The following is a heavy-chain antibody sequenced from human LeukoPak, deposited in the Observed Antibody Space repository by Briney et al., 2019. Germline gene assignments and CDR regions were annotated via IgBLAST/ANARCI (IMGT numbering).Heavy chain of an antibody. J-gene: IGHJ6*03. D-gene: IGHD3-3*01. CDR3: ARDRAHYDFWSGSSSYYYYYMDV. CDR2: IYTSGST. Sequence: SETLSLTCTVSGGSISSGSYYWSWIRRPAGKGLEWIGRIYTSGSTNYNPSLKSRVTISVDTSKNQFSLKLSSVTAADTAVYYCARDRAHYDFWSGSSSYYYYYMDVWGKGTTVTVSS. CDR1: GGSISSGSYY. V-gene: IGHV4-61*02.